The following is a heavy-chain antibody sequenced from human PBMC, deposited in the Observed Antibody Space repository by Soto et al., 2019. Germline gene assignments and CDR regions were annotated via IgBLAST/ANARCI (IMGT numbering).Heavy chain of an antibody. D-gene: IGHD2-15*01. Sequence: GYLSLSCAAPGFSFSSYGISWVSQAPWKVLEWVSAISGSGGSTYYEDYAKGRFTSSRDNSKNTLYLQMNSLRAEDTAVYYCAKSPVVAPGRAFDIWGQGTMVPVSS. CDR2: ISGSGGST. CDR1: GFSFSSYG. CDR3: AKSPVVAPGRAFDI. J-gene: IGHJ3*02. V-gene: IGHV3-23*01.